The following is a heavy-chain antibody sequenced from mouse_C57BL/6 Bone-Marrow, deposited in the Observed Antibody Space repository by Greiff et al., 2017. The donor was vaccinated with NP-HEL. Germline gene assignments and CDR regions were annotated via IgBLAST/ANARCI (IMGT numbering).Heavy chain of an antibody. Sequence: VQLQESGAELVKPGASVKLSCKASGYTFTEYTIHWVKQRSGQGLEWIGWFYPGSGSIKYNEKFKDKATLTADKSSSTVYMELSRLTSEDSAVYFCARHVPYGRGIYYAMDYWGQGTSVTVSS. CDR3: ARHVPYGRGIYYAMDY. CDR2: FYPGSGSI. D-gene: IGHD1-1*01. J-gene: IGHJ4*01. CDR1: GYTFTEYT. V-gene: IGHV1-62-2*01.